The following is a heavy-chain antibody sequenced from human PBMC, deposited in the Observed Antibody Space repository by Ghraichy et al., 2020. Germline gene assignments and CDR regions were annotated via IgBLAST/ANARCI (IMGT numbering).Heavy chain of an antibody. CDR2: IIPIFGTA. V-gene: IGHV1-69*13. CDR3: ASTPYYYDSSGPYYYGMDI. J-gene: IGHJ6*02. D-gene: IGHD3-22*01. Sequence: SVKVSCKASGYTFSGYSISWVRQAPGQGLEWMGGIIPIFGTANYAQKFQGRVTITADESTSTAYMELSSLRSEDTAVYYCASTPYYYDSSGPYYYGMDIWGQGTTVTVSS. CDR1: GYTFSGYS.